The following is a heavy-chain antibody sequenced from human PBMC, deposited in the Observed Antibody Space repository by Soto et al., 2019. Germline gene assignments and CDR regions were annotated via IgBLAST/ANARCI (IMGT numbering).Heavy chain of an antibody. D-gene: IGHD7-27*01. CDR1: GGSISSGGYY. V-gene: IGHV4-31*03. J-gene: IGHJ4*02. CDR2: IYYSGST. Sequence: SETLSLTCTVSGGSISSGGYYWSWIRQHPGKGLEWIGYIYYSGSTYYNPSLKSRVTISVDTSKNQFSLKLSSVTAADTAVYYCARQASAGVADYWGQGTLVTVSS. CDR3: ARQASAGVADY.